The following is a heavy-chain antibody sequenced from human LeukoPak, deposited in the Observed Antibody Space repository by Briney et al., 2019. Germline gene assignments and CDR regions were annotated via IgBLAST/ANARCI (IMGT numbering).Heavy chain of an antibody. D-gene: IGHD3-10*01. Sequence: GGSLRLSCAASGFTVSSNDMSWVRQAPEKGLEWVSFIYGGATTYYADSVKGRFTISRDNSKNTLYLQMNSLRAEDTAVYYCVRDGGSGSYGDHYYYGMDVWGPGTTVIVSS. CDR2: IYGGATT. CDR3: VRDGGSGSYGDHYYYGMDV. V-gene: IGHV3-53*01. CDR1: GFTVSSND. J-gene: IGHJ6*02.